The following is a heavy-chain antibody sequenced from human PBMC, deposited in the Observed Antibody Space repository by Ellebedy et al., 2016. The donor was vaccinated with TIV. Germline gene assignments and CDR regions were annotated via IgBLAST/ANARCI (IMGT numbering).Heavy chain of an antibody. V-gene: IGHV3-7*01. D-gene: IGHD3-10*01. Sequence: GESLKISCAASGFTFSSYWMSWVRQAPGKGLEWVANIKQDGSEKYYVDSVKGRFTISRDNAKNSLYLQMNSLRAEDTAVYYCARDLYNYGSGSYYPDYWGQGTLVTASS. CDR3: ARDLYNYGSGSYYPDY. J-gene: IGHJ4*02. CDR1: GFTFSSYW. CDR2: IKQDGSEK.